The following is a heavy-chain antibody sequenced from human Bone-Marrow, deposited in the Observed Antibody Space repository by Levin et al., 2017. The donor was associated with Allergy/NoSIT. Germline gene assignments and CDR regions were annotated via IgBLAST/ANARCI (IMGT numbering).Heavy chain of an antibody. Sequence: GGSLRLSCAASGFTFSSYAMTWVRQAPGKGLEWVSGITGGGGNTIYADSVRGRFTISRDNSQDTLYLQMNSLRAEDTAIYFCAKVGSSDRFRDYYFMDIWGKGATVTVS. CDR1: GFTFSSYA. V-gene: IGHV3-23*01. D-gene: IGHD3-3*01. CDR2: ITGGGGNT. CDR3: AKVGSSDRFRDYYFMDI. J-gene: IGHJ6*03.